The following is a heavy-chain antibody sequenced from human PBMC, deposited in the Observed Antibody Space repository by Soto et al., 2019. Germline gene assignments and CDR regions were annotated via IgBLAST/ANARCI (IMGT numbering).Heavy chain of an antibody. CDR1: KGYS. CDR3: AKDNGALLNLDH. Sequence: KGYSRYWMRQAPAHGLEWMGWITPNCGFTSYAQKFQGRVTMTRDTSISTSYMELSRLTSDDTPVYFCAKDNGALLNLDHGGTANQVTVS. V-gene: IGHV1-2*02. CDR2: ITPNCGFT. D-gene: IGHD2-8*01. J-gene: IGHJ5*02.